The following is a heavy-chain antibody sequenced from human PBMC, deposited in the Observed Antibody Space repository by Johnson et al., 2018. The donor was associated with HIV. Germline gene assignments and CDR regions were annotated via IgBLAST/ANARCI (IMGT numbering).Heavy chain of an antibody. D-gene: IGHD1-26*01. CDR2: IWYDGSNK. Sequence: VQLVESGGGVVQPGRSLRLSCVASGFTFNKYGMHWVRQAPGKGLEWVAVIWYDGSNKYYADSVKGRFTISRDNSKNTLYLQMNSLRAEDTAVYYCARGEGGTYLPDAFDIWGQGTMVTVSS. CDR1: GFTFNKYG. J-gene: IGHJ3*02. V-gene: IGHV3-30*19. CDR3: ARGEGGTYLPDAFDI.